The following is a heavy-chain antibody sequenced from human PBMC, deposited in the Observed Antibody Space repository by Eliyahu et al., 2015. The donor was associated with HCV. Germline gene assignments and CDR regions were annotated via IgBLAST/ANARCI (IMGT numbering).Heavy chain of an antibody. D-gene: IGHD3-10*01. CDR3: AREVRGITPRGWFDP. V-gene: IGHV4-4*07. CDR2: IYYTGST. Sequence: QVQLQESGPGLVKPSETLXLTCTVSGDXXSTYYXSWXRQXAGXQREWIGRIYYTGSTHYNPSLKSRVTMTIDTTKNQFSLKLTSVTAADTALYYCAREVRGITPRGWFDPWDQGTLVTVSS. CDR1: GDXXSTYY. J-gene: IGHJ5*02.